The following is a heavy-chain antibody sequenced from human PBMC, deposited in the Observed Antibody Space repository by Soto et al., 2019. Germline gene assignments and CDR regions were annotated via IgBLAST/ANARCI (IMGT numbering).Heavy chain of an antibody. V-gene: IGHV4-39*01. CDR3: TRRYNWNDNYFDP. Sequence: TSETLSLTCTVSGASISVHSYYWTWIRQPPGKGLEWIGSSYYSGTTYFNPSLKSRATISVDTSKNQFSLRLTSVTAADTAIYYCTRRYNWNDNYFDPCGPGALVTVSS. CDR2: SYYSGTT. CDR1: GASISVHSYY. D-gene: IGHD1-20*01. J-gene: IGHJ5*02.